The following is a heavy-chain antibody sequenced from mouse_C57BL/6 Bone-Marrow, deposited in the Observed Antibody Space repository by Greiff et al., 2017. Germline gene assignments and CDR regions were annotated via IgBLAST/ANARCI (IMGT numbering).Heavy chain of an antibody. CDR3: ARKRQLRPFAY. CDR1: GYAFSSSW. D-gene: IGHD3-2*02. J-gene: IGHJ3*01. V-gene: IGHV1-82*01. CDR2: IYPGDGDT. Sequence: QVQLQQSGPELVKPGASVTISCKASGYAFSSSWMNWVKQRPGKGLEWIGRIYPGDGDTNYNGKFKGKATLTADKSSSTAYMQRSSLTSEVSAGYFCARKRQLRPFAYWGQGTLVTVSA.